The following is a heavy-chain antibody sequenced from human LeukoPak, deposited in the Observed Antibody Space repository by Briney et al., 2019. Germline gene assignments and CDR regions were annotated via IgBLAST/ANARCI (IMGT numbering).Heavy chain of an antibody. CDR1: GGSFSGYY. V-gene: IGHV4-34*01. Sequence: SQTLSLTCAVYGGSFSGYYWSWIRPPPGKGLEWIGEINHSGSTNYNPSLTSLVTISVDTSTNKFSLRLCAVSAPGTALYFCGRAVVVITWGLVFDIWGQGTMVTVSS. J-gene: IGHJ3*02. D-gene: IGHD3-22*01. CDR3: GRAVVVITWGLVFDI. CDR2: INHSGST.